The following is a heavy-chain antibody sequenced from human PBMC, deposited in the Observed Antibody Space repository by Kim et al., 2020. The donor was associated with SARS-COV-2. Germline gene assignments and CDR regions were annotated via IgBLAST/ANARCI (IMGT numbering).Heavy chain of an antibody. CDR3: ARGFGDYGAHFEY. J-gene: IGHJ4*02. V-gene: IGHV3-48*03. Sequence: YAESVEGRFTVSRDNAKNSMYLQMNSLRAEDTAVYYCARGFGDYGAHFEYWGQGTLATVSS. D-gene: IGHD4-17*01.